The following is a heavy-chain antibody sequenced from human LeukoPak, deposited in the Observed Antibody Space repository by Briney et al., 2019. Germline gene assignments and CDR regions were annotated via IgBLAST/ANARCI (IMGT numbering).Heavy chain of an antibody. CDR3: ARQNDFRLDY. Sequence: GDSLKISCKGSGYTFSSYWIGWVRQMPGKGLEWMGIIYPGDSDTRYSPSLQGQVTISVDTSIGTAYLQWSSLKASDTAIYYCARQNDFRLDYWGQGTLVTVSS. CDR2: IYPGDSDT. J-gene: IGHJ4*02. CDR1: GYTFSSYW. V-gene: IGHV5-51*01. D-gene: IGHD3-3*01.